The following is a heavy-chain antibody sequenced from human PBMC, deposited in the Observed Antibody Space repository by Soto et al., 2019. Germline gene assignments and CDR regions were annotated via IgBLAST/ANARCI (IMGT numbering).Heavy chain of an antibody. CDR2: IYYSGST. V-gene: IGHV4-59*01. J-gene: IGHJ5*02. D-gene: IGHD3-3*02. Sequence: SETLSLTCIVSGGSISSYYWSWIRQPPGKGLEWIGYIYYSGSTKYNSSLKSRVTISVDTSKNQFSLKLNSVSAADTAVYYCARGISEPPRRWFDPWGQGTLVTVSS. CDR1: GGSISSYY. CDR3: ARGISEPPRRWFDP.